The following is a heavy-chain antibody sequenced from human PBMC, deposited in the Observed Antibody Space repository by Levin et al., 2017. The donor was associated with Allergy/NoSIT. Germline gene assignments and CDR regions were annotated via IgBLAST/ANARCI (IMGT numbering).Heavy chain of an antibody. J-gene: IGHJ6*03. Sequence: ASVKVSCKASGYTFTGYYMHWVRQAPGQGLEWMGWINPNSGGTNYAQKFQGRVTMTRDTSISTAYMELSRLRSDDTAVYYCASAYCSGGSCYPGYYYMDVWGKGTTVTVSS. CDR3: ASAYCSGGSCYPGYYYMDV. V-gene: IGHV1-2*02. D-gene: IGHD2-15*01. CDR1: GYTFTGYY. CDR2: INPNSGGT.